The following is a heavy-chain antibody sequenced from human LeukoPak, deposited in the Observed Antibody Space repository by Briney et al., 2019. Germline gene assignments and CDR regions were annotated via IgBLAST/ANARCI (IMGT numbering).Heavy chain of an antibody. Sequence: VAVISYDGSNKYYADSVKGRFTISRDNSKNTLYLQMNSLRAEDTAVYYCARDYWGEYYFDYWGQGTLVTVSS. CDR3: ARDYWGEYYFDY. D-gene: IGHD7-27*01. CDR2: ISYDGSNK. V-gene: IGHV3-30-3*01. J-gene: IGHJ4*02.